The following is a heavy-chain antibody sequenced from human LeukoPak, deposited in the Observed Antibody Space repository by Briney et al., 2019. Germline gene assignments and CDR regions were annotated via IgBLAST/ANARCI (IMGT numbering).Heavy chain of an antibody. CDR1: GGSISGSSYH. Sequence: SETLSLTCTVSGGSISGSSYHWGWIRQSPGKGLEWIGSINYSGTTYYNPSLKSRVTISVDTSKNQFSLKVSSVTAADTAVYYCATTYSYTSGGDDYWGQGTLVTVSS. V-gene: IGHV4-39*01. CDR3: ATTYSYTSGGDDY. D-gene: IGHD5-18*01. CDR2: INYSGTT. J-gene: IGHJ4*02.